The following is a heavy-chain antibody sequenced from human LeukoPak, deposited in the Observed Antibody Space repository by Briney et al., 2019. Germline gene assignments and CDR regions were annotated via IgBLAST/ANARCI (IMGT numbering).Heavy chain of an antibody. J-gene: IGHJ4*02. Sequence: SETLSLTCIVSGGSISSGGYYWSWIRQPPGKGLEWIGYIYHSGSTYYNPSLKSRVTISVDTSKNQFSLKLSSVTAADTAVYYCARDPGQNYFDYWGQGTLVTVSS. CDR3: ARDPGQNYFDY. V-gene: IGHV4-30-2*01. CDR1: GGSISSGGYY. CDR2: IYHSGST.